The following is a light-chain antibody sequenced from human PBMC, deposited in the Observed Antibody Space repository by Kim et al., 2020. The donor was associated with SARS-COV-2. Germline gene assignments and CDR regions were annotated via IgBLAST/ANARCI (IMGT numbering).Light chain of an antibody. J-gene: IGKJ1*01. Sequence: DIQMTQSPSTLSASVGDRVTLTCRASQSVSRWLAWYQQKPGKAPKLLIYEGSNLQSGVPSRFSGSGSGTEFTLTISSLQPDDFAIYYCQHRQTFGQGTKVDIK. CDR1: QSVSRW. CDR2: EGS. V-gene: IGKV1-5*01. CDR3: QHRQT.